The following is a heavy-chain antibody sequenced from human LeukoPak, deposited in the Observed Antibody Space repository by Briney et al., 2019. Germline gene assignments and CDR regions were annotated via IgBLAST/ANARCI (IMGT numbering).Heavy chain of an antibody. Sequence: SETLSLTCTVSGGLISSSSYYWGWARQPPEKGLEWIGSFYYTGSTHYHPSLKSRVTISVDTSKNQFSLNLTSVTAADTAVYYCARTAGVAVAGSRQYFDYWGQGTLVTVSS. CDR2: FYYTGST. CDR1: GGLISSSSYY. V-gene: IGHV4-39*01. J-gene: IGHJ4*02. D-gene: IGHD6-19*01. CDR3: ARTAGVAVAGSRQYFDY.